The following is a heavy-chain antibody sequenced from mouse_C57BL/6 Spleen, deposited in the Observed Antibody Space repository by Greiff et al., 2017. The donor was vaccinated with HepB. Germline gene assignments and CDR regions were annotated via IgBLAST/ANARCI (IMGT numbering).Heavy chain of an antibody. CDR3: TRVLTGTGAMDY. CDR1: GFTFSSYA. CDR2: ISSGGDYI. J-gene: IGHJ4*01. V-gene: IGHV5-9-1*02. D-gene: IGHD4-1*01. Sequence: EVQRVESGEGLVKPGGSLKLSCAASGFTFSSYAMSWVRQTPEKRLEWVAYISSGGDYIYYADTVKGRFTISRDNARNTLYLKMSSVKSEDTAMYYCTRVLTGTGAMDYWGQVTSVTVSS.